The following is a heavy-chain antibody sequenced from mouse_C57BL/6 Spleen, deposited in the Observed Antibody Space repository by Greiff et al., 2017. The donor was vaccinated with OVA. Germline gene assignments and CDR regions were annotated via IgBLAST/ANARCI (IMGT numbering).Heavy chain of an antibody. D-gene: IGHD1-1*01. CDR1: GFTFSSYG. CDR2: FSSGGSYT. Sequence: EVMLVESGGDLVKPGGSLKLSCAASGFTFSSYGMSWVRQTPDKRLEWVATFSSGGSYTYYPDSVKGRFTISRDNAKNTLYLQMSSLKAEDTAMYYCASTTVVTLDYWGQGTTLTVSS. CDR3: ASTTVVTLDY. J-gene: IGHJ2*01. V-gene: IGHV5-6*01.